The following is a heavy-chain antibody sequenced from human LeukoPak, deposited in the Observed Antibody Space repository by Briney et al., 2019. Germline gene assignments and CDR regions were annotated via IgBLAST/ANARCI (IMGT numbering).Heavy chain of an antibody. CDR2: IYYSGST. D-gene: IGHD5-24*01. CDR3: ARDREMATISAFDI. J-gene: IGHJ3*02. V-gene: IGHV4-59*01. Sequence: SETLSLACTVSGGSISSYYWSWIRQPPGKGLEWIGYIYYSGSTNYNPSLKSRVTISVDTSKNQFSLKLSSVTAADTAVYYCARDREMATISAFDIWGQGTMVTVSS. CDR1: GGSISSYY.